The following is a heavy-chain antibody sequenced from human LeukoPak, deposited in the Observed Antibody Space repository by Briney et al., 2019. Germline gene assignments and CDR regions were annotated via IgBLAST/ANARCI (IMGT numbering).Heavy chain of an antibody. CDR1: GGSISSGSYY. CDR3: ARDNCGGDCYRYYYGMDV. D-gene: IGHD2-21*02. Sequence: MSSQTLSLTCTDPGGSISSGSYYWSWMRQPAGKGLEWMGRIYSSGSTNYNPSLKSRVTISVDTSKNQFSLKLSSVTAADPAVYYCARDNCGGDCYRYYYGMDVWGQGTTVTASS. J-gene: IGHJ6*02. CDR2: IYSSGST. V-gene: IGHV4-61*02.